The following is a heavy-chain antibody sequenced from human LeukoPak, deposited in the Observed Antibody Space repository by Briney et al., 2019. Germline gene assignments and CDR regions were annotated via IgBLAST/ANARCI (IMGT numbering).Heavy chain of an antibody. J-gene: IGHJ5*02. V-gene: IGHV1-46*01. CDR2: INPSGGRT. CDR1: GYTLTSYQ. CDR3: ARVVDCSSTRCYSVGWYDP. Sequence: ASVKVSCKASGYTLTSYQMVWVRQAPGQGLEWMGIINPSGGRTNYAQKFQGRVSVTGDTFTSTVYMELSSLGSEDTAVYYCARVVDCSSTRCYSVGWYDPWGQGTLVTVSS. D-gene: IGHD2-2*02.